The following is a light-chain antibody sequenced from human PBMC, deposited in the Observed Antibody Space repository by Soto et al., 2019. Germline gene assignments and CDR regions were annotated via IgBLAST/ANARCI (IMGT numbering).Light chain of an antibody. CDR2: GIS. Sequence: IVLTPSPDTPSLSPWECPTLSCRANQTVIHNHLAWHQQKPGQTPSLLVYGISSRATGIPDRFSGSGSGTDFTLTISRLEPEDFAVYYCQQHGTSPITFGQGTRLEIK. J-gene: IGKJ5*01. CDR3: QQHGTSPIT. V-gene: IGKV3-20*01. CDR1: QTVIHNH.